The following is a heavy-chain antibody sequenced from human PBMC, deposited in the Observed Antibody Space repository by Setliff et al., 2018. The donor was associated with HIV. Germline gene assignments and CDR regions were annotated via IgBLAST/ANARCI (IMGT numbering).Heavy chain of an antibody. CDR3: ARDLAY. CDR1: GFSFSSYW. CDR2: IKEDGSEK. V-gene: IGHV3-7*03. J-gene: IGHJ4*02. Sequence: GSLRLSCAGSGFSFSSYWMTWVRQAPGKGLEWVANIKEDGSEKYYVDSVKGRFTISRDNAQNSLYLQMSSLKVEDTAVYYCARDLAYWGQGTLVTVSS.